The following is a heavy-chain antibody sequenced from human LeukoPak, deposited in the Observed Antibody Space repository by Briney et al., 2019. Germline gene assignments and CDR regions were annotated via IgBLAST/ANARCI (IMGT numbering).Heavy chain of an antibody. CDR1: GFTFSSYS. J-gene: IGHJ3*02. CDR2: ISSSSSYI. D-gene: IGHD4-11*01. CDR3: ARDPIPTTVKSSDAFDI. Sequence: GGSLRLSCAASGFTFSSYSMNWVRQAPGKGLEWVSSISSSSSYIYYADSVKGRFTISRDNAKNSLYLQMNSLRAADTAVYYCARDPIPTTVKSSDAFDIWGQGTMVTVSS. V-gene: IGHV3-21*01.